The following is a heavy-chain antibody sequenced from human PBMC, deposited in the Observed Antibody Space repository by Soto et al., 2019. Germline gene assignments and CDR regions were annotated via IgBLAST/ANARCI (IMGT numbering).Heavy chain of an antibody. V-gene: IGHV1-18*01. CDR3: ARDFLYCSGGSCYSSSH. CDR2: ISAYNGNT. CDR1: GYTFTSYG. D-gene: IGHD2-15*01. Sequence: ASVKVSCKASGYTFTSYGISWVRQAPGQGLEWMGWISAYNGNTNYAQKLQGRVTMTTDTSTSTAYMELGSLRSDDTAVYYCARDFLYCSGGSCYSSSHWGQGTLVTVSS. J-gene: IGHJ4*02.